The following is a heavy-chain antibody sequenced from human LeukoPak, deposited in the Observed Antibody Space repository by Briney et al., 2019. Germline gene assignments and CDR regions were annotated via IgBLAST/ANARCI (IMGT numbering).Heavy chain of an antibody. CDR3: ARDFGSSSRGFDY. V-gene: IGHV1-69*05. D-gene: IGHD6-6*01. J-gene: IGHJ4*02. CDR2: IIPIFGTA. Sequence: SVKVSCKVSGYTLTELSMHWVRQAPGQGLEWMGGIIPIFGTANYAQKFQGRVTITTDESTSTAYMELSSLRSEDTAVYYCARDFGSSSRGFDYWGQGTLVTVSS. CDR1: GYTLTELS.